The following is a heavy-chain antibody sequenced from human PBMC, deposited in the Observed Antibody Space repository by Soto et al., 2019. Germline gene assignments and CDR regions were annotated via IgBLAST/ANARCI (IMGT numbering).Heavy chain of an antibody. CDR2: ISYDGSNK. D-gene: IGHD6-19*01. CDR3: ARALTSIAVAGYYYYYGMDV. J-gene: IGHJ6*02. Sequence: GGSLRLSCAASGFTFSSYAMHWVRQAPGKGLEWVAVISYDGSNKYYADSVKGRFTISRDNSKNTLYLQMNSLRAEDTAVYYCARALTSIAVAGYYYYYGMDVWGQGTTVTVSS. CDR1: GFTFSSYA. V-gene: IGHV3-30-3*01.